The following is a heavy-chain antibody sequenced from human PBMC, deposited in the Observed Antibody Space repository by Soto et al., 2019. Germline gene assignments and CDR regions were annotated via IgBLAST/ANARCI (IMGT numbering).Heavy chain of an antibody. D-gene: IGHD5-12*01. J-gene: IGHJ4*02. CDR2: INPHSGDT. CDR3: ARSGYPASYHHPAF. Sequence: ASVKVSCKASGYTSIDYYIHWVRQAPGQGLEWMGCINPHSGDTNSPPKFQARVTMTRDTSNSTAYMELKRLYSNDTAVYHCARSGYPASYHHPAFWGQGTLVTVSS. V-gene: IGHV1-2*02. CDR1: GYTSIDYY.